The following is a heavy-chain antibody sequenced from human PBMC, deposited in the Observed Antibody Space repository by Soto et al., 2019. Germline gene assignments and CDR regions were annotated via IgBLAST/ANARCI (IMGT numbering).Heavy chain of an antibody. CDR1: GFTVSSNY. Sequence: GGSLRLSSAASGFTVSSNYMSGVRQAPGKGLEWVSVIYSGGSTYYADSVKGRFTISRDNSKNTLYLQMNSLSAEDTAVYYCARSYCSGGSCYSSPYYFDYWGQGTLVTVSS. CDR2: IYSGGST. J-gene: IGHJ4*02. CDR3: ARSYCSGGSCYSSPYYFDY. V-gene: IGHV3-53*01. D-gene: IGHD2-15*01.